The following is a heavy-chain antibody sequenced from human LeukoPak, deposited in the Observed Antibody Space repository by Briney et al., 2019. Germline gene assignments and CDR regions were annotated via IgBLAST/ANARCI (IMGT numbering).Heavy chain of an antibody. CDR3: ARDDIVVVPAGRYYYYMDV. D-gene: IGHD2-2*01. CDR1: GGSISSSSYY. J-gene: IGHJ6*03. V-gene: IGHV4-39*07. CDR2: IYYSGST. Sequence: PSETLSLTCTVSGGSISSSSYYWGWIRQPPGKGLEWIGSIYYSGSTYYNPSLKSRVTTSVDTSKNQFSLKLSSVTAADTAVYYCARDDIVVVPAGRYYYYMDVWGKGTTVTVSS.